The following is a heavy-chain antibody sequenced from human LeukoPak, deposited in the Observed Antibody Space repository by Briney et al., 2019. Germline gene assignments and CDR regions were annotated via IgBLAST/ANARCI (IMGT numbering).Heavy chain of an antibody. CDR2: ISYDGSNK. CDR3: AKAWDYDSSSYHDY. J-gene: IGHJ4*02. CDR1: GFTFSSYG. Sequence: GGSLRLSCAASGFTFSSYGMHWVRQAPGKGLEWVAVISYDGSNKYYADSVKGRFTISRDNSKNTLYLQMNSLRAEDTAVYYCAKAWDYDSSSYHDYWGQGTLVTVSS. D-gene: IGHD3-22*01. V-gene: IGHV3-30*18.